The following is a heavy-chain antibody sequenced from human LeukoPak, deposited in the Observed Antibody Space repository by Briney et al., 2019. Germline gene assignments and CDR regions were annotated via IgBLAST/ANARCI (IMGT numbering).Heavy chain of an antibody. J-gene: IGHJ4*02. CDR2: IYSSGTT. V-gene: IGHV4-59*01. CDR1: GGSISSYH. CDR3: AREEALGSGSFDY. D-gene: IGHD1-26*01. Sequence: SETLSLTCTVSGGSISSYHWSWIRQPPGKGLECIGYIYSSGTTNYNPSLKSRVTISVDTSKNQFSLKLSSVTAADTAVYYCAREEALGSGSFDYWGQGTLVTVSS.